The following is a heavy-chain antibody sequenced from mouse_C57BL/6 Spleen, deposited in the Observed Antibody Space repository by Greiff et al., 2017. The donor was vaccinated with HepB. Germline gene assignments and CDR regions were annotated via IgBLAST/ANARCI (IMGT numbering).Heavy chain of an antibody. CDR1: GFTFSSYA. J-gene: IGHJ4*01. D-gene: IGHD2-5*01. CDR2: ISSGGDYI. CDR3: TREGSNYVRYAMDY. V-gene: IGHV5-9-1*02. Sequence: EVQWVESGEGLVKPGGSLKLSCAASGFTFSSYAMSWVRQTPEKRLEWVAYISSGGDYIYYADTVKGRFTISRDNARNTLYLQMSSLKSEDTAMYYCTREGSNYVRYAMDYWGQGTSVTVSS.